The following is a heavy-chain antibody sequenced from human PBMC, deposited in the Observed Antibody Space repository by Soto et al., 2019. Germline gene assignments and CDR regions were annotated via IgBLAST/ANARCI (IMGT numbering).Heavy chain of an antibody. V-gene: IGHV1-69*13. Sequence: GASVKPSSKASGGTFSSYAISWVQHAHRQGLELMGGIIPIFGTANYAQKFQGRVTITADESTSTAYMELSSLRSEDTAVYYCAKTAMITFGGVIVKTNYYFDYWGQGTLVTVSS. CDR1: GGTFSSYA. CDR3: AKTAMITFGGVIVKTNYYFDY. J-gene: IGHJ4*02. CDR2: IIPIFGTA. D-gene: IGHD3-16*02.